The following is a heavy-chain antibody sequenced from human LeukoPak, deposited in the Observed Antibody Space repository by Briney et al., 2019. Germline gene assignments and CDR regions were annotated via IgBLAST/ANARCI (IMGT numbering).Heavy chain of an antibody. V-gene: IGHV3-7*01. CDR3: ARETMGAVIVVVPTPFDAFDL. J-gene: IGHJ3*01. CDR1: GFTFSRYW. Sequence: GGSLRLSCAASGFTFSRYWMSWVRQAPGKGLEWVANIKQDGSEKYYVDSVKGRFTISRDNAKNSMYLQMNSLRAEDTAVYYCARETMGAVIVVVPTPFDAFDLWGQGTMVTVSS. CDR2: IKQDGSEK. D-gene: IGHD2-2*01.